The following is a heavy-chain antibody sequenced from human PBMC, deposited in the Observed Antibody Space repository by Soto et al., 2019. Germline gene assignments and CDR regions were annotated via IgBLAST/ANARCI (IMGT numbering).Heavy chain of an antibody. J-gene: IGHJ2*01. V-gene: IGHV2-26*01. CDR2: SFSNDEK. CDR1: GFSLNNARMG. CDR3: ARTLYDDYVHLYFDL. Sequence: QVTLKESGPELVKPTETLTLTCTVSGFSLNNARMGVSWIRQPPGKALEWLAHSFSNDEKSYRKSLKSRLTISKATSKSQLVLIRTKMDPVDTATYYCARTLYDDYVHLYFDLWGRGTLVTVSS. D-gene: IGHD4-17*01.